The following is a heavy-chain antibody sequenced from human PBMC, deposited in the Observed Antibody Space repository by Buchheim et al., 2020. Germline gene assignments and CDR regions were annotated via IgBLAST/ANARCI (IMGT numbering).Heavy chain of an antibody. CDR3: AKGTIFGYNYGYGMDV. V-gene: IGHV3-30*18. J-gene: IGHJ6*02. CDR1: GFIFRHYG. Sequence: QVHLVESGGGVVQPGRSLRLSCAASGFIFRHYGMHWIRQAPGKGLEWVAGFSYEGTNKYYAESVKGRFTTSRDDSKNTLDLQMNSLRSDDTAVYFCAKGTIFGYNYGYGMDVWGQGTT. CDR2: FSYEGTNK. D-gene: IGHD5-18*01.